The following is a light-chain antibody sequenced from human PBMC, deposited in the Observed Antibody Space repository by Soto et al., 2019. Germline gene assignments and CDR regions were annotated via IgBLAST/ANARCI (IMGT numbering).Light chain of an antibody. Sequence: DIQMTQSPSTLSASVGDRVTITCRASQSISSWLAWYQQKPGKAPKLLIYDASSLESGVPSRFSGSGSGTEFTLTITSIEPEDFAVYYCQQRSSWPWTFGQGTKLEIK. V-gene: IGKV1-5*01. CDR2: DAS. CDR1: QSISSW. CDR3: QQRSSWPWT. J-gene: IGKJ1*01.